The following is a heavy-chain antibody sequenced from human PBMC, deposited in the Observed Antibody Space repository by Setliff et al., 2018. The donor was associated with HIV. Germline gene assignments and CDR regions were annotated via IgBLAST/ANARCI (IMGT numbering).Heavy chain of an antibody. J-gene: IGHJ4*02. CDR3: AQLGMVDDFDY. CDR2: IYYSGST. V-gene: IGHV4-61*03. CDR1: GDSVSSRSYY. Sequence: SETLSLTCTVSGDSVSSRSYYWSWIRQPPGKGLEWIGYIYYSGSTNYNPPLKSRVTISVDTSKNHFSLKLRSVTAADTAVYYCAQLGMVDDFDYWGQGTLVTVSS. D-gene: IGHD1-1*01.